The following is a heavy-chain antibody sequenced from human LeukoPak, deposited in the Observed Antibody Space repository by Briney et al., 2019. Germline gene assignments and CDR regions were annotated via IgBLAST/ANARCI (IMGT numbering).Heavy chain of an antibody. J-gene: IGHJ4*02. CDR3: ARDPHNYYDSSGYPETGFDY. CDR1: GFTFSSYG. D-gene: IGHD3-22*01. V-gene: IGHV3-30*02. Sequence: PGGSLRLSCAASGFTFSSYGMHWVRQAPGKGLEWVAFIRYDGSNKYYADSVKGRFTISRDNSKNTLYLQMNSLRAEDTAVYYCARDPHNYYDSSGYPETGFDYWGQGTLVTVSS. CDR2: IRYDGSNK.